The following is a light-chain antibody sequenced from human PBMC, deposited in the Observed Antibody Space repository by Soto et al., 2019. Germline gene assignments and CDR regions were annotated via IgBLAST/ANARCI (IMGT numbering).Light chain of an antibody. V-gene: IGKV1-5*01. Sequence: DIPMTQSPSTLSASVGDRVTITCRASQSISTWLAWYQQKPGKAPKLLIYDASSLKSGVPSRFSGSGSGTEFTLTINSLQPDDFATYYCQQYNNYPLTFGGGTKVEIK. CDR2: DAS. CDR1: QSISTW. J-gene: IGKJ4*01. CDR3: QQYNNYPLT.